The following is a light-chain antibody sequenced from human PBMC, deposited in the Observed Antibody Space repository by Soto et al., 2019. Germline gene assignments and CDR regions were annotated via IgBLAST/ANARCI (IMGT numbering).Light chain of an antibody. CDR3: QQYNGWPPYT. CDR2: GAS. V-gene: IGKV3-15*01. CDR1: QSVSSN. Sequence: EIVMTQSPATLSVSPGDRATLSCRASQSVSSNLAWYQQKPGQAPRLLIYGASTRATGIPARFSGSGSGTDFTLTISSLQSEDFAVYYCQQYNGWPPYTFGQGTNLEIK. J-gene: IGKJ2*01.